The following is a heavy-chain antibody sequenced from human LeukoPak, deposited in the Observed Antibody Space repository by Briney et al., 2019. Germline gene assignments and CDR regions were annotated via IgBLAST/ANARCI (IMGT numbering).Heavy chain of an antibody. CDR3: ATLMFRGVIGDNYFGMDV. J-gene: IGHJ6*04. D-gene: IGHD3-10*01. V-gene: IGHV1-24*01. CDR2: FDPEDGER. Sequence: ASVKVSCKAYGYTLTELSMHWGRQAPGKGLEWLGGFDPEDGERIYAQKFQGRLTMTEDTSTDTAYMELSSLRSEDTAVYYCATLMFRGVIGDNYFGMDVWGKGTTVTVSS. CDR1: GYTLTELS.